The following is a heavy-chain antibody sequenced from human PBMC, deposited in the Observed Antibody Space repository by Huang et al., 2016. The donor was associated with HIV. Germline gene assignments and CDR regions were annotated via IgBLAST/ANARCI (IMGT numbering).Heavy chain of an antibody. V-gene: IGHV4-59*11. Sequence: QVQLRESGPGLVKPSQTLSLPCTVSGGSINSHYWSWVRQPQGKGLEWIGSISYSGGTNDNPSRKSRGAMAVDTSKQQFSLKLSSMTAADTAVYYCARGAFVGRIVNQYYMDVWGRGTTVTVSS. D-gene: IGHD3-22*01. CDR3: ARGAFVGRIVNQYYMDV. CDR1: GGSINSHY. J-gene: IGHJ6*03. CDR2: ISYSGGT.